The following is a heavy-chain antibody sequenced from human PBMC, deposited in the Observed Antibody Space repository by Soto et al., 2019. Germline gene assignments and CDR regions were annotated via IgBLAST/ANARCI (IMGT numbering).Heavy chain of an antibody. J-gene: IGHJ5*02. CDR3: ARNNLDYPKPGGDWFDP. D-gene: IGHD3-16*01. V-gene: IGHV4-30-2*01. Sequence: QLQLQESGSGLVKPSQTLSLSCTVSGGSINSGGHSWSWFRQPPGKGQEWIGYVYPSGSTNYNPSLRSRVTISVDGSTNQFSLRLTSVTAADTAVYFCARNNLDYPKPGGDWFDPWGPGALVIVSS. CDR1: GGSINSGGHS. CDR2: VYPSGST.